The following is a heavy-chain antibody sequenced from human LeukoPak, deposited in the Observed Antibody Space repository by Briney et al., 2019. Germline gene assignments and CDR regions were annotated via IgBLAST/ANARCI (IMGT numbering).Heavy chain of an antibody. D-gene: IGHD2-15*01. Sequence: GASVKVSCKASGGTFSSYAISWVRQAPGQGLEWMGRIIPILGIANYAQKFQGRVTITADKSTSTAYMELSSLRSEDTAVYYCARAACSGGSCYFSSSGPFDYWGQGTLVTVSS. CDR1: GGTFSSYA. V-gene: IGHV1-69*04. J-gene: IGHJ4*02. CDR3: ARAACSGGSCYFSSSGPFDY. CDR2: IIPILGIA.